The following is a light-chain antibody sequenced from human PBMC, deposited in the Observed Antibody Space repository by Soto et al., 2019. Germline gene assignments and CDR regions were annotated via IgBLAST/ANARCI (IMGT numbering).Light chain of an antibody. V-gene: IGKV3-20*01. CDR3: XXXGXSRT. J-gene: IGKJ1*01. Sequence: EIVLTQSPGTLSLSPGERATLSCRASQSVSNNYLAWYQQKPGQAPRLLIYGASNRATGIPDRFSGSGSGTDFTLTISRLEPEDFAVXXXXXXGXSRTFGQGTKVDIK. CDR1: QSVSNNY. CDR2: GAS.